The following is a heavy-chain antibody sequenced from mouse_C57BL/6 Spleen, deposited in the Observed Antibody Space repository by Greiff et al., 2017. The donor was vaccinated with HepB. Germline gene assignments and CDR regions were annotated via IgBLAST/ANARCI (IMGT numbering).Heavy chain of an antibody. CDR3: ARTTAYFGY. D-gene: IGHD1-2*01. Sequence: VKPQQPGAELVKPGASVKLSCKASGFTFTSYWMQWVKQRPGQGLEWIGEVDPSDSYTNYNQKFKGEATLTVDTSSSTAYMQLSSLTSEVSAVYCSARTTAYFGYWGQGTTLTVSS. CDR2: VDPSDSYT. V-gene: IGHV1-50*01. CDR1: GFTFTSYW. J-gene: IGHJ2*01.